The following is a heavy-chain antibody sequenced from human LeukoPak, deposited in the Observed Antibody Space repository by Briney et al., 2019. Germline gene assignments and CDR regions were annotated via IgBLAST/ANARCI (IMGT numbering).Heavy chain of an antibody. V-gene: IGHV4-34*01. Sequence: SETLSLTCAVYGGSFSGYYWSWIRQPPGKGLEWIGEINHSGSTNYNPSLKSRVTISVDTSKNQFSLKLTSVTAADTAVYYCGGAPDYSSGWLIDSWGQGTLVTVSS. CDR1: GGSFSGYY. CDR2: INHSGST. CDR3: GGAPDYSSGWLIDS. J-gene: IGHJ4*02. D-gene: IGHD6-19*01.